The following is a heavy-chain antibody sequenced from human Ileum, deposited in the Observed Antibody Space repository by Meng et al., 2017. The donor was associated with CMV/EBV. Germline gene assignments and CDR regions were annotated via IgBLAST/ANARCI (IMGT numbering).Heavy chain of an antibody. J-gene: IGHJ4*02. CDR1: GFTFSTYA. Sequence: GESLKISCAASGFTFSTYAMHWVRQAPGKGLEYVSAINSNGGSTYYADSVKGRFTISRENSKNTLYLQMGSLRAEDMAVYYCASWSGYNNEYWGQGTLVTVSS. CDR3: ASWSGYNNEY. CDR2: INSNGGST. D-gene: IGHD3-3*01. V-gene: IGHV3-64*02.